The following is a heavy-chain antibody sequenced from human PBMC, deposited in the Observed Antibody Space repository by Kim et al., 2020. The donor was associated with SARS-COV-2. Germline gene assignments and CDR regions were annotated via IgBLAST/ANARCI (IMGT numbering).Heavy chain of an antibody. J-gene: IGHJ6*02. Sequence: ASVKVSCKASGYTFTSYGISWVRQAPGQGLEWMGWISAYNGNTNYAQKLQGRVTMTTDTSTSTAYMELRSLRSDDTAVYYCARGYSSSSLTYYYYGMDVWGQGTTVTVSS. CDR2: ISAYNGNT. CDR3: ARGYSSSSLTYYYYGMDV. CDR1: GYTFTSYG. D-gene: IGHD6-6*01. V-gene: IGHV1-18*04.